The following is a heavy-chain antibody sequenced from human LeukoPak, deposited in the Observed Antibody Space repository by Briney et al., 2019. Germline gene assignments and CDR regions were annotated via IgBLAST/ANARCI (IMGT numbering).Heavy chain of an antibody. J-gene: IGHJ4*02. D-gene: IGHD6-13*01. Sequence: PSETLSLTCTVSGGSINNYYWSWIRQPPGKGLEWIGYIYSSGSTNYNPSLKSRVDISVDTSKNQFSLKVRSLTAADTAVYYCARGPTAAGFDFWGQGTLVPVSS. CDR2: IYSSGST. V-gene: IGHV4-59*01. CDR1: GGSINNYY. CDR3: ARGPTAAGFDF.